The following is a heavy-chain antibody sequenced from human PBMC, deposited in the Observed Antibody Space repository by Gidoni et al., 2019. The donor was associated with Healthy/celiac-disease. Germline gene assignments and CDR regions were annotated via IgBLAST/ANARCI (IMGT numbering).Heavy chain of an antibody. J-gene: IGHJ4*02. D-gene: IGHD5-12*01. CDR1: GSTFDDYT. CDR3: AKDSYSGYNFDY. Sequence: EVQLVESGGVVVQPGGSLRLSCAASGSTFDDYTLHWVRQAPGKGLEWVSLISWDGGSTYYADSVKGRFTISRDNSKNSLYLQMNSLRTEDTALYYCAKDSYSGYNFDYWGQGTLVTVSS. CDR2: ISWDGGST. V-gene: IGHV3-43*01.